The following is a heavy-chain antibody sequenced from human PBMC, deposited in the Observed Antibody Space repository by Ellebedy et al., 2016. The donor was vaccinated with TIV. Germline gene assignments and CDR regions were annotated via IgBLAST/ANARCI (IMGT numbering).Heavy chain of an antibody. V-gene: IGHV1-3*01. Sequence: AASVKVSCKASGGTFSNYAIHWVRHAPGQRPEWMGWINAGIGNTKYSDNFQGRVTITTDTSASTAYMELSSLRSEDTAVYYCARRFDIVTGSYPRGYYGMDIWGQGTTVTVSS. D-gene: IGHD3-9*01. CDR2: INAGIGNT. CDR3: ARRFDIVTGSYPRGYYGMDI. J-gene: IGHJ6*02. CDR1: GGTFSNYA.